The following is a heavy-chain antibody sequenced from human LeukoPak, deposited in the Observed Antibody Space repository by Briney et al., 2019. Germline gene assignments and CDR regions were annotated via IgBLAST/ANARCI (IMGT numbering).Heavy chain of an antibody. CDR1: GFTFSDYY. Sequence: GGSLRLSCAASGFTFSDYYMSWIRQAPGKGLEWVSYISSSATTIYYADSVKGRFTISKDISKNTLYLQMNSLRVEDTAVYYCVGDPGDIVDGTGNFFDPWGQGTLVTVSS. J-gene: IGHJ5*02. CDR3: VGDPGDIVDGTGNFFDP. CDR2: ISSSATTI. V-gene: IGHV3-11*04. D-gene: IGHD5-12*01.